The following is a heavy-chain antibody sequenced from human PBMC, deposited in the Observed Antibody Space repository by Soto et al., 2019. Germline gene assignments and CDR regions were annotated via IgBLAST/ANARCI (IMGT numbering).Heavy chain of an antibody. CDR1: GGSINNYY. CDR2: IYTSGST. J-gene: IGHJ4*02. Sequence: PSETLSLTCTVSGGSINNYYWSGIRQPPGKGLEWIGRIYTSGSTDYNPSLKSRVTIWIDTSNNQFYLKVTSMTAADTAVYYCARERREEIHDGYDIDYWGQGTLVTVSS. CDR3: ARERREEIHDGYDIDY. V-gene: IGHV4-4*07. D-gene: IGHD5-12*01.